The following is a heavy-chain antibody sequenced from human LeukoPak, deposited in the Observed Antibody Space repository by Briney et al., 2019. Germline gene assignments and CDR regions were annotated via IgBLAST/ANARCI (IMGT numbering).Heavy chain of an antibody. CDR1: GYIFSGYY. J-gene: IGHJ4*02. Sequence: ASVKVSCKASGYIFSGYYINWVRQAPGQGLEWMGWINPKSGDTNYAQKFQGRVTVTRDTSISTAYMELTRLRSDDTAVYYCARVVTTYSYDSSGYFDYWGQGTLVTVSS. CDR3: ARVVTTYSYDSSGYFDY. CDR2: INPKSGDT. D-gene: IGHD3-22*01. V-gene: IGHV1-2*02.